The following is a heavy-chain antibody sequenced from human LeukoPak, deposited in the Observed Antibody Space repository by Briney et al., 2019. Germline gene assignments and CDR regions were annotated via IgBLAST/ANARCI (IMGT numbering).Heavy chain of an antibody. J-gene: IGHJ4*02. CDR3: ARGYSYGYGYFDY. D-gene: IGHD5-18*01. CDR2: INPNSGGT. Sequence: ASVKVSCKASGYTFTGYYMHWVRQAPGQGLEWMGWINPNSGGTNYTQKFQGRVTMTRDTSISTAYMELSRLRSDDTAVYYCARGYSYGYGYFDYWGQGTLVTVSS. V-gene: IGHV1-2*02. CDR1: GYTFTGYY.